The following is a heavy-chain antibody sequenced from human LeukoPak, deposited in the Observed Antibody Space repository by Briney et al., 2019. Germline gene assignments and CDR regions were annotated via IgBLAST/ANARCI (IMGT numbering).Heavy chain of an antibody. J-gene: IGHJ4*02. CDR2: IYSDGST. CDR1: GFTVSSNY. V-gene: IGHV3-53*01. CDR3: ARIPIVVITSGGY. Sequence: WGSLRLSCAASGFTVSSNYMSWVRQAPGKGLDWVSVIYSDGSTYYADSVKDRFTISRDNSKNTLYLQMNSLRAEDTAVYYCARIPIVVITSGGYWGQGTLVTVSS. D-gene: IGHD3-22*01.